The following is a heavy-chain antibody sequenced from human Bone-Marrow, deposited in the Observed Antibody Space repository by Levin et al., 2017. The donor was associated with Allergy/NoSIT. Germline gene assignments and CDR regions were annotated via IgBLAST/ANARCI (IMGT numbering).Heavy chain of an antibody. CDR3: TRAGIMITFGGVIDSNWFDP. Sequence: PGGSLRLSCTASGFTFGDYAMSWVRQAPGKGLEWVGFIRSKAYGGTTEYAASVKGRFTISRDDSKSIAYLQMNSLKTEDTAVYYCTRAGIMITFGGVIDSNWFDPWGQGTLVTVSS. V-gene: IGHV3-49*04. J-gene: IGHJ5*02. CDR1: GFTFGDYA. CDR2: IRSKAYGGTT. D-gene: IGHD3-16*02.